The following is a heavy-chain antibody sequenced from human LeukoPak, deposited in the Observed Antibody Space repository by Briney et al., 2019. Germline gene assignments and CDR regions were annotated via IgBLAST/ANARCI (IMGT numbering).Heavy chain of an antibody. CDR3: ARDRSSGWYHFDY. Sequence: PSQTLSLTCTVSGGSISSGGYYWSWIRQHPGKGLEWIGYIYYSGSTYYNPSLKSRVTISVDTSKDQFSLKLSSVTAADTAVYYCARDRSSGWYHFDYWGQGTLVTVSS. CDR1: GGSISSGGYY. CDR2: IYYSGST. J-gene: IGHJ4*02. D-gene: IGHD6-19*01. V-gene: IGHV4-31*03.